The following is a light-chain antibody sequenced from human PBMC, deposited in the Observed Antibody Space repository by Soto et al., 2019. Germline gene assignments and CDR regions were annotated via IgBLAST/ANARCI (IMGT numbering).Light chain of an antibody. Sequence: EIVMTQSPATLSVSPGERATLSCRASQSVSSNLAWYHQKPGQAPRLLIYGASTRATGIPGRFTGSGSGTEFALTISSLQSEDFAVYYCQQYNNWPPTFGQGTKVDIK. V-gene: IGKV3-15*01. CDR3: QQYNNWPPT. CDR2: GAS. J-gene: IGKJ1*01. CDR1: QSVSSN.